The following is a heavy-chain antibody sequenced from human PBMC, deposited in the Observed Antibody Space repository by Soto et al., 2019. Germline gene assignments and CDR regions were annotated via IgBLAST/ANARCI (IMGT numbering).Heavy chain of an antibody. CDR3: ARLRIAAAGTIYYFDY. CDR1: GGSISSSSYY. Sequence: PSETLSLTCTVSGGSISSSSYYWGWIRQPPGKGLEWIGSIYYSGSTYYNQSLKSRVTISVDTSKNQFSLKLSSVTAADTAVYYCARLRIAAAGTIYYFDYWGQGTLVTVS. V-gene: IGHV4-39*01. J-gene: IGHJ4*02. CDR2: IYYSGST. D-gene: IGHD6-13*01.